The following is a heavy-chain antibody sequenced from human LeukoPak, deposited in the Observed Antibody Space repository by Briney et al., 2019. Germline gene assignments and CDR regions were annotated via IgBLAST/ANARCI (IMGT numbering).Heavy chain of an antibody. V-gene: IGHV4-59*01. CDR1: VGSIRSYY. CDR2: IYYSGST. J-gene: IGHJ3*02. D-gene: IGHD3-16*01. Sequence: SETLSLTCTVSVGSIRSYYWSWIRQPPGKGLEWIGYIYYSGSTNYNPSLKSRVTISVDTSKNQFSLKLSSVTAADTAVYYCARVAGGDAFDIWGQGTMVTVSS. CDR3: ARVAGGDAFDI.